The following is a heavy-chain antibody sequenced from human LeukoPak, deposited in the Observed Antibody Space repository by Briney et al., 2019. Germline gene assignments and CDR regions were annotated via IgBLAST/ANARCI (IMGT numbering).Heavy chain of an antibody. CDR3: ARGAYYYDSSGSLDY. CDR1: GGTFSSYA. Sequence: ASVKVSCKASGGTFSSYAISWVRQAPGQGLEWMGGIIPIFGTANYAQKFQGRVTITADESTSTAYMELSSLRSEDTAVYYCARGAYYYDSSGSLDYWGQGTLVTVSS. CDR2: IIPIFGTA. J-gene: IGHJ4*02. D-gene: IGHD3-22*01. V-gene: IGHV1-69*13.